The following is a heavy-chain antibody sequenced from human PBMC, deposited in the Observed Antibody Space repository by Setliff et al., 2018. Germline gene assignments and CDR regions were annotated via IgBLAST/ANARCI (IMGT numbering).Heavy chain of an antibody. CDR1: GASFSNYY. J-gene: IGHJ4*02. V-gene: IGHV4-34*01. Sequence: PSETLSLTCTVYGASFSNYYWGWVRQPPEERLEWIGKIDHSGRTKYNPSLKGRVTISVDTSKNQFSLKLTSVTAADTAVYYCRVWVTMIEMESWGQGTLVTVSS. D-gene: IGHD3-22*01. CDR3: RVWVTMIEMES. CDR2: IDHSGRT.